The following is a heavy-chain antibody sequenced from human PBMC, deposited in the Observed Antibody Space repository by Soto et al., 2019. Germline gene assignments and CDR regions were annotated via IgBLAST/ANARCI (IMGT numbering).Heavy chain of an antibody. J-gene: IGHJ6*02. CDR3: ARERADIVVAPVATSGMDV. D-gene: IGHD2-21*01. V-gene: IGHV3-30*03. Sequence: QVQLVESGGGVVQPGRSLKLSCIGSGFAFGSHGMHWVRQVSGKGLEWVAVISHDGQTQYYRDSVKGRFTISRDNSKNSLYLEVNSLRVEDTAVYHCARERADIVVAPVATSGMDVWGQGTAVTVSS. CDR1: GFAFGSHG. CDR2: ISHDGQTQ.